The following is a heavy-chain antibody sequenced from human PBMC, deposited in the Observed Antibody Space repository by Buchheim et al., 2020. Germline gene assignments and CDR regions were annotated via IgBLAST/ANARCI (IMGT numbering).Heavy chain of an antibody. CDR1: GGSISSGGYY. Sequence: QVQLQESGPGLVKPSQTLSLTCTVSGGSISSGGYYWSWIRQHPGKGLEWIGYIYYSGRHYYNPSLKSRVTISVDTTKNQFFLKLSSGTAANTAVYYCARQGPYLGWFDPWGQRTL. V-gene: IGHV4-31*03. CDR2: IYYSGRH. J-gene: IGHJ5*02. CDR3: ARQGPYLGWFDP. D-gene: IGHD3-3*02.